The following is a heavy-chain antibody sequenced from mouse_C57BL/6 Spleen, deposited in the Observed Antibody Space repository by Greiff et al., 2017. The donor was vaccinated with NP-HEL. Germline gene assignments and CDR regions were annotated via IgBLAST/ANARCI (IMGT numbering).Heavy chain of an antibody. CDR2: IDPSDSYT. V-gene: IGHV1-50*01. Sequence: LQESGAELVKPGASVKLSCKASGYTFTSYWMQWVKQRPGQGLEWIGEIDPSDSYTNYNQKFKGKATLTVDTSSSTAYMQLSSLTSEDSAVYYCARFDYDVGYWGQGTTLTVSS. CDR1: GYTFTSYW. J-gene: IGHJ2*01. D-gene: IGHD2-4*01. CDR3: ARFDYDVGY.